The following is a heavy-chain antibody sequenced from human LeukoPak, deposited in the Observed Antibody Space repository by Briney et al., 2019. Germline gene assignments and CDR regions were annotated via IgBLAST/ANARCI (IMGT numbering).Heavy chain of an antibody. D-gene: IGHD3-22*01. CDR1: GFTFSTSA. Sequence: GESLRLSCSASGFTFSTSAMSWVRQAPGKALEWVSSINPRSNFIDYAGSVRGRFTISRDNARNSLYLQMNSLRAKDTAVYYCATSGRPQDSSGYYYYAYWGQGTLVTVSS. CDR2: INPRSNFI. J-gene: IGHJ4*02. V-gene: IGHV3-21*06. CDR3: ATSGRPQDSSGYYYYAY.